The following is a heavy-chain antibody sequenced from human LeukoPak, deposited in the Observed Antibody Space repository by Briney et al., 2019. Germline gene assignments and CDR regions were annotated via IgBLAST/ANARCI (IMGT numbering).Heavy chain of an antibody. CDR3: AKDLYYGSGSYQGFFDY. V-gene: IGHV3-23*01. CDR1: GFTFSSYA. J-gene: IGHJ4*02. CDR2: ISGSGGST. Sequence: GGSLRLSCAASGFTFSSYAMSWVRQAPGKGLEWVSAISGSGGSTYYADSVKGRFTISRDNSKNTLYLQMNSLRAEDTAVYYCAKDLYYGSGSYQGFFDYWGQGTLVTVSS. D-gene: IGHD3-10*01.